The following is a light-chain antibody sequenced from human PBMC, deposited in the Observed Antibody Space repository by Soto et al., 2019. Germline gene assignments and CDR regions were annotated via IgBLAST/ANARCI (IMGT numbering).Light chain of an antibody. CDR3: GSYSSTDTPFV. V-gene: IGLV2-14*01. CDR2: EVT. CDR1: STDVGGYNY. Sequence: SVLAQPSSVSGSPGQSITISCTGTSTDVGGYNYVSWYQHHSGKAPKLLIYEVTNRPSGISDRFSGSKSVNTASLTMSGLQAEDESDYYCGSYSSTDTPFVFGTGTKVTVL. J-gene: IGLJ1*01.